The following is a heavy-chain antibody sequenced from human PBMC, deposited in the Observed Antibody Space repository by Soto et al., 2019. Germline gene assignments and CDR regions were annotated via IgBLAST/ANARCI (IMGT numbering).Heavy chain of an antibody. CDR1: GFSISSDA. CDR3: AKRQSGNFGPFDS. D-gene: IGHD2-21*02. CDR2: ISGSGANT. Sequence: EVQLLESGGGLIQPGGSLGLSCAASGFSISSDAMSWVRQAPGKGLEWVSGISGSGANTNYADSVKGRFAISIDNSKNTLYLQMSSLRAEDTAVYYCAKRQSGNFGPFDSWGQGTLVTVSS. V-gene: IGHV3-23*01. J-gene: IGHJ4*02.